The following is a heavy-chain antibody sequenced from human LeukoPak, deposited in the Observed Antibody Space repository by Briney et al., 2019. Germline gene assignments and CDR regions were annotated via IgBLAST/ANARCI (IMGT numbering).Heavy chain of an antibody. J-gene: IGHJ5*02. D-gene: IGHD3-10*01. V-gene: IGHV4-38-2*02. CDR1: GVFISDGYY. CDR2: VYDDGTT. CDR3: ARDHRVNDRVVRGFFPGYNYFDP. Sequence: PSETLSLTCNVFGVFISDGYYWGWIRQTPGKGLQWIGSVYDDGTTYYHPSFMGRVTISVDTSNNQFSLNLRSVTAADTAIYYCARDHRVNDRVVRGFFPGYNYFDPWGQGTLVTVSS.